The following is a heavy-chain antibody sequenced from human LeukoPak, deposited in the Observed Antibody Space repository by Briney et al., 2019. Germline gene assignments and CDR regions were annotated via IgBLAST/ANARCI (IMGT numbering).Heavy chain of an antibody. Sequence: GGSLTLSCAASGFTFSSYWMLWVRQVPGKGLVWVSLINGDGSSTIYTDSVRGRFTISRDNAKSTLYLQMNSLRAEDTAVYYCARDRLTGFDYWGQGTLVTVSS. CDR3: ARDRLTGFDY. CDR1: GFTFSSYW. D-gene: IGHD3-9*01. CDR2: INGDGSST. J-gene: IGHJ4*02. V-gene: IGHV3-74*01.